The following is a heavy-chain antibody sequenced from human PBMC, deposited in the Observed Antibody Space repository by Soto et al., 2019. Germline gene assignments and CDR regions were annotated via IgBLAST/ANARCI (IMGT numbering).Heavy chain of an antibody. CDR2: IRGSGTTT. CDR3: SPGRYCSSDNCLGFFDY. Sequence: GGSLRLSCAASGITFSSYAMNWVRQAPGTGLEWVSTIRGSGTTTYYADSVKGRFTLSRDNSKNTLYLEMNSLRAEDTAVYYCSPGRYCSSDNCLGFFDYWGQGTLVTVSS. D-gene: IGHD2-2*01. V-gene: IGHV3-23*01. J-gene: IGHJ4*02. CDR1: GITFSSYA.